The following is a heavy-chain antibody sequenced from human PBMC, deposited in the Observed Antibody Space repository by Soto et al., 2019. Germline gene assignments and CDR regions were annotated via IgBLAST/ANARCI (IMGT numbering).Heavy chain of an antibody. D-gene: IGHD3-10*01. Sequence: GGSLRLSCAASGFTFSSYGMHWVRQAPGKGLEWVAVISYDGSNKYYADSVKGRFTISRDNSKNTLYLQMNSLRAEDTAVYYCAKDADYGSGRHYYYYGMDVWGQGTTVTVSS. V-gene: IGHV3-30*18. CDR1: GFTFSSYG. CDR3: AKDADYGSGRHYYYYGMDV. J-gene: IGHJ6*02. CDR2: ISYDGSNK.